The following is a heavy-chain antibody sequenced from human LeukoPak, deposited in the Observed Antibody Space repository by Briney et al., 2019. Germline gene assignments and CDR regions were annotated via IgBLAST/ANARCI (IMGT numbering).Heavy chain of an antibody. CDR1: GGSISSYY. V-gene: IGHV4-59*08. J-gene: IGHJ5*02. Sequence: PSETLSLTCTVSGGSISSYYWSWIRQPPGKGLEWIGYIYYSGSTNYNPSLKSRVTISVDTSKNQFSLKLSSVTAADTAVYYRARHAPGRGIDPWGQGTLVTVSS. D-gene: IGHD3-10*01. CDR2: IYYSGST. CDR3: ARHAPGRGIDP.